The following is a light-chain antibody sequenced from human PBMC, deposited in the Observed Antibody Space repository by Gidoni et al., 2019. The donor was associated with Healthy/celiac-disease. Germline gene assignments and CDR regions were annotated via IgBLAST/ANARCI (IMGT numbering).Light chain of an antibody. J-gene: IGKJ3*01. CDR1: QSVSSY. Sequence: EIVLTQSPATLSLSPGERATLSCRASQSVSSYLAWYQQKPGQAPRLLIYDASNRATGIPARFSGSGSGTDFTLTISSLEPEDFAVYYCQQRSNWTPVWFTFGPGTKVDIK. CDR3: QQRSNWTPVWFT. V-gene: IGKV3-11*01. CDR2: DAS.